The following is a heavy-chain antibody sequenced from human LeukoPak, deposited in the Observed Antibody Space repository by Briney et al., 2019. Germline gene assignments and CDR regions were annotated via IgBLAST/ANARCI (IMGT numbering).Heavy chain of an antibody. CDR2: IYHSGST. D-gene: IGHD3-22*01. CDR1: GGSISSTNW. CDR3: AKRKYYDSSPLDF. J-gene: IGHJ4*02. V-gene: IGHV4-4*02. Sequence: SGTPSLACAVSGGSISSTNWWSWVRLPPGKGLEWIGEIYHSGSTNYNPSLKSRVTISVDKSKNQFSLKLSSVTAADTAVYYCAKRKYYDSSPLDFWGQGTLVTVSS.